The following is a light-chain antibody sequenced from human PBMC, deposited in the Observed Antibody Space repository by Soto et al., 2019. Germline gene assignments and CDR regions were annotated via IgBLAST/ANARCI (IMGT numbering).Light chain of an antibody. CDR1: SGSVSTTYY. J-gene: IGLJ3*02. CDR2: STD. Sequence: QTVVTQEPSFSVSPGRTVTLNCGLSSGSVSTTYYPTWYQQTPGQAPRTLIYSTDTRSSGVPDRFSGSILGNKAALTITGAQADDESDYYCVLYMGRGIWVFGGGTKVTVL. CDR3: VLYMGRGIWV. V-gene: IGLV8-61*01.